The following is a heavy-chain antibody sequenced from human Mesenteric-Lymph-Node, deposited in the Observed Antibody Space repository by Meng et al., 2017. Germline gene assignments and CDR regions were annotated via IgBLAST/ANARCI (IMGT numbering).Heavy chain of an antibody. CDR2: IRSKTYGGTT. J-gene: IGHJ4*02. D-gene: IGHD2-15*01. CDR1: GFTSGDYA. V-gene: IGHV3-49*03. Sequence: GGSLRPSCTASGFTSGDYAMSWFRQASGKGLEWVGFIRSKTYGGTTEYAASVKGRFTISRDDSKNIAYLQMSSLKAEDTAVYYCTTVWVVVAATWRDYWGQGTLVTVSS. CDR3: TTVWVVVAATWRDY.